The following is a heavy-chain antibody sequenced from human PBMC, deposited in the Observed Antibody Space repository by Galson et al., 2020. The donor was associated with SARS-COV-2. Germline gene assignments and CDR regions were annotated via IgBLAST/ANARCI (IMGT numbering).Heavy chain of an antibody. J-gene: IGHJ5*02. D-gene: IGHD2-2*01. CDR2: IYYTGST. Sequence: SETLSLTCTLSGGSISDYHWSWIRQPPGKGLEWIGYIYYTGSTTYNPSLKSRVIISIDTSKRQFSLTLSSVTAADTAVYYCARDASRGLDPWGQGTLVTVSS. CDR3: ARDASRGLDP. CDR1: GGSISDYH. V-gene: IGHV4-59*01.